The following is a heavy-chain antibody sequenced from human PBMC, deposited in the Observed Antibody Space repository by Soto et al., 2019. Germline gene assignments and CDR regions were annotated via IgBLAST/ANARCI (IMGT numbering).Heavy chain of an antibody. J-gene: IGHJ4*02. CDR1: GDSISSGGYS. V-gene: IGHV4-30-2*01. Sequence: QLQLQESGSGLVKPSQTLSLTCNVSGDSISSGGYSWSWIRQPPWKGLEWIGYVYHSGSAHYNPSLKSRVTISVDRSRNQFSLKLSAVTAADTAVCYCARGGDGDKLAYWGQGTLVTVSS. CDR3: ARGGDGDKLAY. D-gene: IGHD3-10*01. CDR2: VYHSGSA.